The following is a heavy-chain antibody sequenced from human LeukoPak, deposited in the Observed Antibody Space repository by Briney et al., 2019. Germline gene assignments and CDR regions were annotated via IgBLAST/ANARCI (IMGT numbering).Heavy chain of an antibody. J-gene: IGHJ5*02. CDR3: ASDPPGYNWFDP. V-gene: IGHV1-2*02. CDR2: INPNSGGT. Sequence: ASVKVSCKASGYTFTGYYIHWVRQAPGQGLEWMGWINPNSGGTNYAQKFQGRVTMTRDTSISKASMELSRLRSDDAAVYYCASDPPGYNWFDPWGQGTLVTVSS. CDR1: GYTFTGYY.